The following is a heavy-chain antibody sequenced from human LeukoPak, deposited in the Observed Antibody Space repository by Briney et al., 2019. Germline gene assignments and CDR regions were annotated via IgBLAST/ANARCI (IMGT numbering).Heavy chain of an antibody. Sequence: ASVKVSCKASGYTFTGYYMHWARQAPGQGLEWMGWINPNSGGTNYAQKFQGRVTMIRDTSISTAYMELSRLRSDDMAVYYCARAPSVNYYDSSGYLSAYYYGMDVWGQGTTVTVSS. D-gene: IGHD3-22*01. CDR2: INPNSGGT. CDR3: ARAPSVNYYDSSGYLSAYYYGMDV. J-gene: IGHJ6*02. CDR1: GYTFTGYY. V-gene: IGHV1-2*02.